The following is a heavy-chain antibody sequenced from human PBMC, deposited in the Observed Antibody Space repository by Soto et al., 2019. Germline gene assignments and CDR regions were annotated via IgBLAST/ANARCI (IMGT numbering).Heavy chain of an antibody. D-gene: IGHD2-21*02. Sequence: QVQLQESGPGLVKPSETLSLTCTVSGDSINNDYWSWIRQPPGRGLEWIGYIFYSGSTNYNPSLTSRVTMSVDRSKNHFSLKLTSLTAADTAVYYCVTGGDGYRFDYWGQGALVTVSS. J-gene: IGHJ4*02. CDR1: GDSINNDY. CDR2: IFYSGST. V-gene: IGHV4-59*01. CDR3: VTGGDGYRFDY.